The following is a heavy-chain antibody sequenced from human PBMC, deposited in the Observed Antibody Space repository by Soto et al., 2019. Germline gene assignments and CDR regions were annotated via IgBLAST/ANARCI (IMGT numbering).Heavy chain of an antibody. Sequence: SETLSLTCAVYGGSFSGHYWSWIRQPPGRGLEWIGEINHSGSTNYNPSLKSRVTISVDRSKNLFLLTLSSVTAADTAVYYCARATACSSASCQHRFDSWGQGTLVTVSS. CDR1: GGSFSGHY. CDR2: INHSGST. D-gene: IGHD2-2*01. CDR3: ARATACSSASCQHRFDS. J-gene: IGHJ4*02. V-gene: IGHV4-34*01.